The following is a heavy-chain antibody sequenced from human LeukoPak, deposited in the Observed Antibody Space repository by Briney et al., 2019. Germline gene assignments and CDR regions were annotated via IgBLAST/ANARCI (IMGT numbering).Heavy chain of an antibody. CDR2: ICTSGST. V-gene: IGHV4-61*02. D-gene: IGHD6-19*01. CDR3: ARAVAGRGDFDY. J-gene: IGHJ4*02. CDR1: GGSISSGSYY. Sequence: SETLSLTCTVSGGSISSGSYYWSWIRQPAGKGLEWIGRICTSGSTNYNPSLKSRVTISVDTSKNQFSLKLSSVTAADTAVYYCARAVAGRGDFDYWGQETLVTVSS.